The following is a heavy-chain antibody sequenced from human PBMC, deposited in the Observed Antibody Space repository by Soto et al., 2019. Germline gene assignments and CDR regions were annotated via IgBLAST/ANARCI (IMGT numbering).Heavy chain of an antibody. CDR2: IYYSGST. J-gene: IGHJ5*02. Sequence: SETLSLTCTVSGGSISSSSYYWGWIRQPPGKGLEWIGSIYYSGSTYYNPSLKSRVTISVDTSKNQFSLKLSSVTAADTAVYYCARQNPADYDFWSGYYNWFDPWGQGTLVTVSS. CDR3: ARQNPADYDFWSGYYNWFDP. CDR1: GGSISSSSYY. V-gene: IGHV4-39*01. D-gene: IGHD3-3*01.